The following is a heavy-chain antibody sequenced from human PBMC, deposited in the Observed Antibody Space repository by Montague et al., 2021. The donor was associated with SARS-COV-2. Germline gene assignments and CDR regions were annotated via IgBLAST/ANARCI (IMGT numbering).Heavy chain of an antibody. D-gene: IGHD3-9*01. Sequence: SETLSLTCTVSGGPISSSSYYWGWIRQPPGKGLEWIGSIYYSGSTXYNPSLKSRVTISVDTSKNQFSLKLSSVTAAGTAVYYRARLNFDWLFFSGNWFDPWGQGTLVTVSS. V-gene: IGHV4-39*01. CDR2: IYYSGST. CDR1: GGPISSSSYY. J-gene: IGHJ5*02. CDR3: ARLNFDWLFFSGNWFDP.